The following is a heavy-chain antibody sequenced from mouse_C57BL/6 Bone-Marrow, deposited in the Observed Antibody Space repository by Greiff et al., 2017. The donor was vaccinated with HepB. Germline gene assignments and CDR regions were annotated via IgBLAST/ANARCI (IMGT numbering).Heavy chain of an antibody. V-gene: IGHV1-54*01. J-gene: IGHJ2*01. CDR3: ARAYYSNPYFDY. CDR2: INPGSGGT. CDR1: GYAFTNYL. Sequence: QVQLQQSGAELVRPGTSVKVSCKASGYAFTNYLIEWVKQRPGQGLEWIGVINPGSGGTNYNEKFKGKATLTADKSSSTAYMQLSSLTSEDSAVYFCARAYYSNPYFDYWGQGTTLTVSS. D-gene: IGHD2-5*01.